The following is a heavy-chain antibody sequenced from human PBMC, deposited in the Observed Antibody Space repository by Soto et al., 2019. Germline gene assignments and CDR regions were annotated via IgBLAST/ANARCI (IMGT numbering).Heavy chain of an antibody. CDR1: GGSISSSSYY. CDR3: AKQDAIWVRAPGAETNAFDI. V-gene: IGHV4-39*01. J-gene: IGHJ3*02. Sequence: SETLSLTCTVSGGSISSSSYYWGWIRQPPGKGLEWIGSIYYSGSTYYNPSLKSRVTISVDTSKNQFSLKLSSVTAADTAVYYCAKQDAIWVRAPGAETNAFDIGGKGTMVTVPS. D-gene: IGHD3-22*01. CDR2: IYYSGST.